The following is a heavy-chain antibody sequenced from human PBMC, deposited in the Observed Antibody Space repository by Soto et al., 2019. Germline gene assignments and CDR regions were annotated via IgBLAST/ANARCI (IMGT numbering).Heavy chain of an antibody. CDR3: ARDPKYYDFWSGYSPLYYYYYMDV. V-gene: IGHV3-20*04. CDR2: INWNGGST. Sequence: GSLRLSCAASGFTFDDYGMSWVRQAPGKGLEWVSGINWNGGSTGYADSVKGRFTISRDNAKNSLYLQMNSLRAEDTAVYYCARDPKYYDFWSGYSPLYYYYYMDVWGKGTTVTVSS. J-gene: IGHJ6*03. CDR1: GFTFDDYG. D-gene: IGHD3-3*01.